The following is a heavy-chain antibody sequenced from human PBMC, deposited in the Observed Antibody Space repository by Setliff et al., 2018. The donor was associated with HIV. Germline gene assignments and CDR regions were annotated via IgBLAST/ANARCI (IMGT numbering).Heavy chain of an antibody. V-gene: IGHV4-34*04. CDR2: INHSGRI. Sequence: KASETLSLTCAVYGGSFSGYNWNWIRQPPGKGLEWIGEINHSGRIDHNPSLKSRATISVDMSKNQFSLRLSSVTAADTAVYYCIIAYSSGWLAPMGFDSWGQGTLVTVSS. D-gene: IGHD6-19*01. CDR3: IIAYSSGWLAPMGFDS. CDR1: GGSFSGYN. J-gene: IGHJ4*02.